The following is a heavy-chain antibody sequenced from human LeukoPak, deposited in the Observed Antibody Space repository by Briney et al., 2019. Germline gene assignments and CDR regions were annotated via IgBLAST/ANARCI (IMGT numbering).Heavy chain of an antibody. Sequence: PSETLSLTCAVYGGSFSGYYWSWTRQPPGKGLEWIGEINHSGSTNYNPSLKSRVTISVDTSKNQFSLKLSSVTAADTAVYYCASRIYGDYALFDYWGQGTLVTVSS. V-gene: IGHV4-34*01. CDR3: ASRIYGDYALFDY. CDR1: GGSFSGYY. J-gene: IGHJ4*02. D-gene: IGHD4-17*01. CDR2: INHSGST.